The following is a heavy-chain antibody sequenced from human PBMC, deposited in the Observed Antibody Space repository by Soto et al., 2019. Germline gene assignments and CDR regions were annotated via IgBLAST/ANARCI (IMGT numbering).Heavy chain of an antibody. CDR2: ISGTGDTT. CDR1: GFTFTNFA. CDR3: AKGYCSSTSCSFDY. Sequence: GGSLRLSCAASGFTFTNFAMNWVRQAPGKGLEWVSVISGTGDTTYNADSVKGRFTISRDNSMNTAFLQMNSLRAEDTALYYCAKGYCSSTSCSFDYWGKGTLVTVSS. D-gene: IGHD2-2*01. V-gene: IGHV3-23*01. J-gene: IGHJ4*02.